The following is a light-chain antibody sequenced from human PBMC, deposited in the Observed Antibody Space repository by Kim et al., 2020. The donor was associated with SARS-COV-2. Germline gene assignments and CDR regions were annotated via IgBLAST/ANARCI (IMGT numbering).Light chain of an antibody. CDR3: QQYGSSPYT. CDR1: ESIGSTY. Sequence: EIVLTQSPVTLSFSPGQRAALSCKTSESIGSTYLAWYQQKPGQAPRLLMYAASTRAAGIPDRFSGSGSGTDFTLTISRLEPEDFAVYFCQQYGSSPYTFGQGTKLEI. V-gene: IGKV3-20*01. CDR2: AAS. J-gene: IGKJ2*01.